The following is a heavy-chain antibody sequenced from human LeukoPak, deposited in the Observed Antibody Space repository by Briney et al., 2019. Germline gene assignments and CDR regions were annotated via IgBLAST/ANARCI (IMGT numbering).Heavy chain of an antibody. V-gene: IGHV3-30*04. CDR2: LSYDGGYQ. D-gene: IGHD5-24*01. Sequence: GGSLRLSCAASGFTFSRYAMHWVRQAPGKGLEWVAVLSYDGGYQYYADSVKGRFTISRDNSKSTLYLQMNSLRAEDTAVYYSVTGDDSRDRYNPRFDYWGRGTLVSVSS. CDR3: VTGDDSRDRYNPRFDY. J-gene: IGHJ4*02. CDR1: GFTFSRYA.